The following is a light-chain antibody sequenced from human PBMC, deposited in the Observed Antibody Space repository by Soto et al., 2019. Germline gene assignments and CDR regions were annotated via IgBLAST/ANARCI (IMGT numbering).Light chain of an antibody. CDR2: DVS. Sequence: QSALTQPASVSGSPGQSITISCTGTSRDVGGYNYVSWYQQHPGKTPKVMIYDVSNRPSGVSIRFSGSKSGNTASLTISGLHAEDESDYYCSSYTSSSTLLYVFGTGTKLTVL. CDR3: SSYTSSSTLLYV. V-gene: IGLV2-14*01. CDR1: SRDVGGYNY. J-gene: IGLJ1*01.